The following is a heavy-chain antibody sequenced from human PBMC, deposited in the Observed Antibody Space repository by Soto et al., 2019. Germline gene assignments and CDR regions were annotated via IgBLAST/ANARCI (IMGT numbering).Heavy chain of an antibody. CDR1: GFTFSRFK. J-gene: IGHJ4*02. CDR2: ISSSGSTA. Sequence: PGGSLRLSCAASGFTFSRFKLHWVRQAPGKGLEWISYISSSGSTAYYASSVEGRFTISRDNANNSVYLQMDSLRAEDTALYYCTRAAWFPYLSFYWGQGALVTVSS. D-gene: IGHD3-10*01. V-gene: IGHV3-48*03. CDR3: TRAAWFPYLSFY.